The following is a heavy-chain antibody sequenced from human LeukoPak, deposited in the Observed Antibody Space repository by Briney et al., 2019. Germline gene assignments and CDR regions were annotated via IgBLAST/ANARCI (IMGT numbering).Heavy chain of an antibody. CDR3: ARASYCSGGSCYPGAFDF. V-gene: IGHV1-8*01. CDR1: GYTFTSYD. CDR2: MNPNSGNT. D-gene: IGHD2-15*01. J-gene: IGHJ3*01. Sequence: ASVKVSCKASGYTFTSYDINWVRQATGQGLEWMGWMNPNSGNTGYAQKFQGRVTMTRNTSISTAYMELRSLRSDDTAVYYCARASYCSGGSCYPGAFDFWGQGTMVTVSS.